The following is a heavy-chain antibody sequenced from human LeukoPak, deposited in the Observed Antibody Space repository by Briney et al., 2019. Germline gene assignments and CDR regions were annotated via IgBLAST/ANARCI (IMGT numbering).Heavy chain of an antibody. J-gene: IGHJ4*02. Sequence: GGSLRLSCAASGFTFSDHYMSWIGQAQGKGLEWVSYLSSSGITIEYADSVKGRFTISRDNANNSLYLQMNSLSPEDTAVYYCARLRRIWNDVEMVDYWGQGTLVTVSS. CDR2: LSSSGITI. CDR1: GFTFSDHY. D-gene: IGHD1-1*01. V-gene: IGHV3-11*01. CDR3: ARLRRIWNDVEMVDY.